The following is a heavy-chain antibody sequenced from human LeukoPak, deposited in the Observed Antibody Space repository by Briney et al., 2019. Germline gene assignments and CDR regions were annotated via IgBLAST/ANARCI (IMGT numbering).Heavy chain of an antibody. CDR3: VRAKSGPYNWFDP. V-gene: IGHV1-18*01. D-gene: IGHD3-3*01. Sequence: GPVKVSCKASGYTFTSYGISWVRQAPGQGLEWMGWISAYNGNTNYAQKLQGRVTMTTDTSTSTAYMELRSLRSDDTAVYYCVRAKSGPYNWFDPWGQGTLVTVSS. J-gene: IGHJ5*02. CDR1: GYTFTSYG. CDR2: ISAYNGNT.